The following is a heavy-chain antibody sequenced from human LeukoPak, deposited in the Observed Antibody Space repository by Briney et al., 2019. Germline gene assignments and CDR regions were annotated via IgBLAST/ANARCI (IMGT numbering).Heavy chain of an antibody. D-gene: IGHD4-17*01. J-gene: IGHJ4*02. Sequence: PSETLSLTCAVSGGSISSGGYSWSWIRQPPGKGLEWIGYIYHSGSTYYNPSLKSRVTISVDRSKNQFSLKLSSVTAADTAVYYCARGYTVTTSYFDYWGQGTLVTVSS. CDR1: GGSISSGGYS. CDR3: ARGYTVTTSYFDY. CDR2: IYHSGST. V-gene: IGHV4-30-2*01.